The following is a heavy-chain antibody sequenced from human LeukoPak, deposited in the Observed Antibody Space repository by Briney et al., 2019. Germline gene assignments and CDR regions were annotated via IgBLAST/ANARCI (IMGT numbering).Heavy chain of an antibody. Sequence: GGSLRLSCAASGFTFSRYWMHWVRQAPGKGLVWVSRINSDGGSTSYADSVKGRFTISRDNAKNTLYLQVNSLTAEDTAMYYCARDTNHAFDIWGQGTMVTVSS. CDR3: ARDTNHAFDI. J-gene: IGHJ3*02. CDR1: GFTFSRYW. D-gene: IGHD2-8*01. CDR2: INSDGGST. V-gene: IGHV3-74*01.